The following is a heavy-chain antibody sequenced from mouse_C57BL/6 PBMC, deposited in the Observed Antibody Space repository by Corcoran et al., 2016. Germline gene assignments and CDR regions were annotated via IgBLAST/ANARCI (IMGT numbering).Heavy chain of an antibody. D-gene: IGHD4-1*02. J-gene: IGHJ4*01. CDR2: INPNNGGT. Sequence: EVQLQQSGPELVKPGASVKISCKASGYTFTDYYMNWVKQSHGKSLEWIGDINPNNGGTSYNQKFKGKATLTVDKSSSTAYMELRSLTSEDSAVYYCARSTPRGAMDYWGQGTSVTVSS. CDR1: GYTFTDYY. CDR3: ARSTPRGAMDY. V-gene: IGHV1-26*01.